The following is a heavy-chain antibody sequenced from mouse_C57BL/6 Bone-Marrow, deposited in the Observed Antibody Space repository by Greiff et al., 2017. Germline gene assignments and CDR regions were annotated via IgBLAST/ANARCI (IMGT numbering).Heavy chain of an antibody. Sequence: VQLQQSGAELVRPGASVKLSCTASGFNIKDDYMHWVKQRPEQGLEWIGWIDPENGDTEYASKFQGKATITADTSSNTAYLQLSSLPSEDTAVYYCTTSGFFFAYWGQGTLVTVSA. J-gene: IGHJ3*01. CDR1: GFNIKDDY. CDR3: TTSGFFFAY. V-gene: IGHV14-4*01. D-gene: IGHD3-1*01. CDR2: IDPENGDT.